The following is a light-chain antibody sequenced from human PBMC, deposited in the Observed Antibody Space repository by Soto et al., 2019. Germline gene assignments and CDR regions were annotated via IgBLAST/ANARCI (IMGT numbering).Light chain of an antibody. Sequence: QSVLTQPRSVSGSPGQSVTISCTGTSSDVGGYNYVSWYQQHPGEAPKFMIYDVSKRPSGVPDRFSGSKSGNTASLTISGLQAEDEADYFCCSYAGSYSYVFGTGTMLTVL. CDR3: CSYAGSYSYV. CDR1: SSDVGGYNY. J-gene: IGLJ1*01. CDR2: DVS. V-gene: IGLV2-11*01.